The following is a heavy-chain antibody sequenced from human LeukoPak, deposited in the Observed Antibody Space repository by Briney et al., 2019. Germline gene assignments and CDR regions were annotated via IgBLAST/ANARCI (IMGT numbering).Heavy chain of an antibody. D-gene: IGHD3-3*01. V-gene: IGHV4-39*01. CDR1: GGSISSSSYY. Sequence: TSSETLSLTRTVSGGSISSSSYYWGWIRQPPGKGLEWIGSIYYSGSTYYNPSLKSRVTISVDTSRNQFSLKLSSVTAADTAVYYCARAYDFWSGYHFTYDYWGQGTLVTVSS. CDR2: IYYSGST. J-gene: IGHJ4*02. CDR3: ARAYDFWSGYHFTYDY.